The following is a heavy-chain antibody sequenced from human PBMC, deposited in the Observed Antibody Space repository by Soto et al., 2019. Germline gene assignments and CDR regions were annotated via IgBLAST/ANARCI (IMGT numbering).Heavy chain of an antibody. CDR1: GFTFTSAW. CDR3: TTDSILAPLFH. Sequence: GGSLRLSCAASGFTFTSAWLSWVRQAPGKGLEWVGRIKSKTDGGTTDYAAPVRGRFTISRDDSKNTLYVQLNSLKTEDTAVYYCTTDSILAPLFHWGQGTLVTVSS. V-gene: IGHV3-15*01. J-gene: IGHJ4*02. D-gene: IGHD3-3*02. CDR2: IKSKTDGGTT.